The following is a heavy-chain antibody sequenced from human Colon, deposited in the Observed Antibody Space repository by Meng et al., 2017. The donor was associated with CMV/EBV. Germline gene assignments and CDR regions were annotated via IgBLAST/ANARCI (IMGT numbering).Heavy chain of an antibody. J-gene: IGHJ6*02. CDR1: GFTFSGSA. Sequence: GESLKISCAVSGFTFSGSAVHWVRQASGKGLEWVGRIRSKANNYATAYAASVTGRFTVSGEKSKNTAYLQMNNLKTEDTAVYYCTRFLDIGDLRGLDVWGQGTTVTVSS. D-gene: IGHD4-17*01. CDR3: TRFLDIGDLRGLDV. V-gene: IGHV3-73*01. CDR2: IRSKANNYAT.